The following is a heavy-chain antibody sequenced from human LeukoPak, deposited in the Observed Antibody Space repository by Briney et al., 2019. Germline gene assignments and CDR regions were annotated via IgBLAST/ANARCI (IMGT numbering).Heavy chain of an antibody. J-gene: IGHJ1*01. Sequence: SVKVSCKASGGTFSSYAISWVRQAPGQGLEWMGGIIRIFGTANYAQKFQGRVTITTDESTSTAYMELSSLRSEDTAVYYCASIAARPVEYFQHWGQGTLVTVSS. D-gene: IGHD6-6*01. CDR1: GGTFSSYA. CDR3: ASIAARPVEYFQH. CDR2: IIRIFGTA. V-gene: IGHV1-69*05.